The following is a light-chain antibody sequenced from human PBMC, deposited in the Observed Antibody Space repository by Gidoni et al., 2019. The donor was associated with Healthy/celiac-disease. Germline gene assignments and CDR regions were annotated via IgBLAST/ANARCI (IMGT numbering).Light chain of an antibody. CDR3: QQLNSYA. V-gene: IGKV1-9*01. J-gene: IGKJ2*01. Sequence: DIQLTQSPSFLSASVGDRVTITCRASQDISSYLAWYQQKPGKAPELLIYAASILQSGVPSRCSGRGSGTEFTLTISSLQPADFATYYCQQLNSYAFGQGTKVESK. CDR1: QDISSY. CDR2: AAS.